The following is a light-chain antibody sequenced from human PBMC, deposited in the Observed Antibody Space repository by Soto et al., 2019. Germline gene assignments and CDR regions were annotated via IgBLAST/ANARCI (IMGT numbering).Light chain of an antibody. Sequence: TVLTQSPATLSLSPWERATLSCRASQSISSYLAWYQQKPGQAPRLLIYDASNRATGIPARFSGSGSGTDFTLTISSLEPEDFAVYSCQHYNDRPLTFGGGTKVDIK. CDR1: QSISSY. CDR3: QHYNDRPLT. J-gene: IGKJ4*01. V-gene: IGKV3-11*01. CDR2: DAS.